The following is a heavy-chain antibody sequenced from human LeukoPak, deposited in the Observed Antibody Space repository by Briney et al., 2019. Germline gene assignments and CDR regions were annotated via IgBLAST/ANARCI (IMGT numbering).Heavy chain of an antibody. J-gene: IGHJ4*02. Sequence: ASVKVSCKASGYTSTSYAMHWVRQAPGQRLEWMGWINAGNGNTKYSQKFQGRVTITRDTSASTAYMELSSLRSEDTAVYYCARDYVYGSGSLDYWGQGTLVTVSS. V-gene: IGHV1-3*01. CDR2: INAGNGNT. CDR3: ARDYVYGSGSLDY. CDR1: GYTSTSYA. D-gene: IGHD3-10*01.